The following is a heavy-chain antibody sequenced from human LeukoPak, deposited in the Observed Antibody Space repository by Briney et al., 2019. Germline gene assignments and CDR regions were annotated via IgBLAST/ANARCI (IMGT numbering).Heavy chain of an antibody. J-gene: IGHJ5*02. CDR3: ARTSLYGDYDSPHRFDP. D-gene: IGHD4-17*01. CDR1: GYTFTGYY. V-gene: IGHV1-2*02. CDR2: INPNSGGT. Sequence: ASVKVSCKASGYTFTGYYMHWVRQAPGQGLEWMGWINPNSGGTNYAQKFQGRVTMTRDTSISTAYMELSRLRSDDTAVYYCARTSLYGDYDSPHRFDPWAQGTLVTVSS.